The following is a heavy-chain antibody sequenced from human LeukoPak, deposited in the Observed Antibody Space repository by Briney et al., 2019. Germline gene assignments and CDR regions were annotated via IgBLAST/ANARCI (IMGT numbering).Heavy chain of an antibody. CDR1: GFPFSDHY. CDR3: ATTPSYASGSRYGMDV. V-gene: IGHV3-11*03. Sequence: GGCLRLSCAASGFPFSDHYMSWIRQAPGKGQEWASYIRSSSSTYAIYADSVKGRFTISRDNAENSLYLQMSSLRAEDTAVYYCATTPSYASGSRYGMDVWGPGTTVTVSS. D-gene: IGHD3-16*01. J-gene: IGHJ6*02. CDR2: IRSSSSTYA.